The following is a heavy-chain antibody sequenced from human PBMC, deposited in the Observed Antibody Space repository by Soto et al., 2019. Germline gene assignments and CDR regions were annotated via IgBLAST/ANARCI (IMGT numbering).Heavy chain of an antibody. CDR2: IYYSGST. CDR1: GGSVGSGSYY. Sequence: SETLSLTCTVSGGSVGSGSYYWSWIRQPPGKGLEWIGYIYYSGSTNYNPSLKSRVTISIDTSKNQFSLKLSSVTAADTAVYYCARDYYYDSSCYPGAQYYGMDVWGQGTTVT. CDR3: ARDYYYDSSCYPGAQYYGMDV. D-gene: IGHD3-22*01. V-gene: IGHV4-61*01. J-gene: IGHJ6*02.